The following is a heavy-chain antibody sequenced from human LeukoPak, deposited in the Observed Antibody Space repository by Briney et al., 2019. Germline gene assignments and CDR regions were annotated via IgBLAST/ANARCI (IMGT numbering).Heavy chain of an antibody. D-gene: IGHD3-3*01. J-gene: IGHJ4*02. CDR1: GYTFTSYG. CDR2: ISAYNGTT. CDR3: ARGEFSYYDFWSGYPDLDY. Sequence: GASVTVSCKASGYTFTSYGISWVRQAPGQGLEWMGWISAYNGTTNYAQKLQSRVTMTTDTSTSTAYMELRSLRSDDTAVYYCARGEFSYYDFWSGYPDLDYWGQGTLVTVSS. V-gene: IGHV1-18*01.